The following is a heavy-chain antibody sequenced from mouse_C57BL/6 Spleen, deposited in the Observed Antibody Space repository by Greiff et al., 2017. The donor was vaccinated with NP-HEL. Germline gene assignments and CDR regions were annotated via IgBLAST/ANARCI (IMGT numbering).Heavy chain of an antibody. CDR3: ARELPRGYAMDY. Sequence: EVQLQQSGPGLVKPSQSLSLTCSVTGYSITSGYYWNWIRQFPGNKLEWMGYISYDGSNNYNPSLKNRISITRDTSKNQFFLKLNSVTTEDTATYYCARELPRGYAMDYWGQGTSVTVSS. CDR2: ISYDGSN. V-gene: IGHV3-6*01. J-gene: IGHJ4*01. D-gene: IGHD2-12*01. CDR1: GYSITSGYY.